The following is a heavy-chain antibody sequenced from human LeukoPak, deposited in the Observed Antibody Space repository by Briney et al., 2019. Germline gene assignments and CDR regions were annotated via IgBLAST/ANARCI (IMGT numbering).Heavy chain of an antibody. V-gene: IGHV3-48*03. D-gene: IGHD3-10*01. Sequence: PGGSLRLSCAASGFTFSSYEMNWVRQAPGKGLEWVSYISSSGSTIYYADSVKGRFTISRDNAKNSLYLQMNSLRAEDTAVYYWARILGSGRWAYCYGKDVCFKWTTVTVSS. CDR3: ARILGSGRWAYCYGKDV. CDR1: GFTFSSYE. CDR2: ISSSGSTI. J-gene: IGHJ6*04.